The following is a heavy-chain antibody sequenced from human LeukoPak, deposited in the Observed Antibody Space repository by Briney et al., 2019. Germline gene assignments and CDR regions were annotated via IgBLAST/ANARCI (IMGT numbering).Heavy chain of an antibody. V-gene: IGHV1-69*01. CDR2: IIPIFGTA. J-gene: IGHJ4*02. CDR3: ATLPPRKQLVTIDY. CDR1: GGTFSSYA. Sequence: GSSVKVSCKASGGTFSSYAISWVRQAPGQGLDWMGGIIPIFGTANYAQKFQGRVTITADESTSTAYMELSSLRSEDTAVYYCATLPPRKQLVTIDYWGQGTLVTVSS. D-gene: IGHD6-13*01.